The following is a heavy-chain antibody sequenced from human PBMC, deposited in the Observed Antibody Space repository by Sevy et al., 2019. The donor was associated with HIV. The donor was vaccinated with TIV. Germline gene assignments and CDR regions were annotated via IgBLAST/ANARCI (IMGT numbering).Heavy chain of an antibody. J-gene: IGHJ4*01. D-gene: IGHD4-17*01. CDR3: ARDLEFYDSGDYGPAFMPDF. CDR1: GFTFSSFG. V-gene: IGHV3-33*01. CDR2: IWFDGSNT. Sequence: GGSLRLSCAASGFTFSSFGMHWVRQAPGKGLEWVAVIWFDGSNTYYVDSVKGRFTISRDIAKNTLHLQMNSLRAEDTAVYDCARDLEFYDSGDYGPAFMPDFWGHGTLVTVSS.